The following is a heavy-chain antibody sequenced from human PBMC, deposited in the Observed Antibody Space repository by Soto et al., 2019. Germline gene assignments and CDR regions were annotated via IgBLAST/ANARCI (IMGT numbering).Heavy chain of an antibody. CDR2: INQSGGT. J-gene: IGHJ3*02. V-gene: IGHV4-34*01. CDR1: GASLSGYD. D-gene: IGHD2-2*01. Sequence: SETLSLTCAVYGASLSGYDWSWIRQPPGKGLEWIGEINQSGGTNYNPSLKSRVTISMDTSKNQFSPRLSSVTAADTAIYYCARDPYANAFDIWGRGTMVTVSS. CDR3: ARDPYANAFDI.